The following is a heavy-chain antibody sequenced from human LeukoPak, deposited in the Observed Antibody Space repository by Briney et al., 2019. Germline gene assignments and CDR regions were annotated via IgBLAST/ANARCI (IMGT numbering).Heavy chain of an antibody. CDR3: ARVGYYDSSGYYGGRGDYFDY. D-gene: IGHD3-22*01. CDR1: GGSISSYY. Sequence: SETLPLTCTVSGGSISSYYWSWIRQPPGKGLEWIGYIYYSGSTNYNPSLKSRVTISVDTSKNQFSLKLSSVTAADTAVYYCARVGYYDSSGYYGGRGDYFDYWGQGTLVTVSS. J-gene: IGHJ4*02. CDR2: IYYSGST. V-gene: IGHV4-59*01.